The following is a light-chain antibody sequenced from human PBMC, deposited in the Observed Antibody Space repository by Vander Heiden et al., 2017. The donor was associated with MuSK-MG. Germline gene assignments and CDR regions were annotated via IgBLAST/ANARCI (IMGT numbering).Light chain of an antibody. J-gene: IGKJ2*01. CDR2: AAA. Sequence: DIQMTQSPSSLAASVGDRVTITCLASQRIKNYLNWYQQKPGKAPKLLIYAAASWQSGVLSRVSGSGFGRDFTITITSRQPEDFAGYYCQQPNSNPHFIFGQGTKLEIK. CDR1: QRIKNY. CDR3: QQPNSNPHFI. V-gene: IGKV1-39*01.